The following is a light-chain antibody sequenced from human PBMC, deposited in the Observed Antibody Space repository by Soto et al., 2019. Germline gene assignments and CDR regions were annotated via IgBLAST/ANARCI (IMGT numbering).Light chain of an antibody. CDR2: GVS. CDR1: QSVSSSF. J-gene: IGKJ2*01. CDR3: QLHVLSPPGYT. Sequence: EIVLTQSPGTLSLSPGERATLSCRTSQSVSSSFLAWYQQKSGHAPRLLIYGVSSRATGIPDRFSGSGSGTDFTLTISRLEPEDFAVYYCQLHVLSPPGYTFGQGTKLEIK. V-gene: IGKV3-20*01.